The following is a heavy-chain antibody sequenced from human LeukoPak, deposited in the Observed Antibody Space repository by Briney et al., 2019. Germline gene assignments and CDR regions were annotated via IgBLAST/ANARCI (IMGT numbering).Heavy chain of an antibody. CDR1: GFTFSSYS. CDR2: ISSSSSTI. D-gene: IGHD2-15*01. CDR3: ARVRRSCRGARYFDL. V-gene: IGHV3-48*01. J-gene: IGHJ2*01. Sequence: GGSLRLSCAASGFTFSSYSMNWVRQAPGKGLEWVSYISSSSSTIYYADSVKGRFTISRDNAKNSLYLQMNSLRAEDTAVYYCARVRRSCRGARYFDLWGRGTLVTVS.